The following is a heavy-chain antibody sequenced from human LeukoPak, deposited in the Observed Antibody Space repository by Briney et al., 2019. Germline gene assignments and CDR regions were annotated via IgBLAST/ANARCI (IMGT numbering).Heavy chain of an antibody. D-gene: IGHD3-22*01. CDR1: GFTFSSYS. V-gene: IGHV3-48*04. CDR3: ARGGHWDSSHDY. J-gene: IGHJ4*02. CDR2: ISSSSGTI. Sequence: PGGSLRLSCAASGFTFSSYSMNWVRQAPGKGLEWVSYISSSSGTIYYADSVKGRFTISRDNAKNSLYLQMNSLRAEDTAVYYCARGGHWDSSHDYWGQGTLVTVSS.